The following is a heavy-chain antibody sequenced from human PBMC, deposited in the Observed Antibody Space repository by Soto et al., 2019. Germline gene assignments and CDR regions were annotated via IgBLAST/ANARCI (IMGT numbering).Heavy chain of an antibody. CDR1: GYTFTNYG. D-gene: IGHD2-2*01. CDR2: ISTYNGNT. Sequence: ASVKVSCKASGYTFTNYGISWVRQAPGQGLEWMGWISTYNGNTNYAQKLQGRVTPTADTSTSTAYMELRSLRSDDTAVYYCARGQMYCSTTSCYLTTAEYFQYWGQGTLVTASS. V-gene: IGHV1-18*04. J-gene: IGHJ1*01. CDR3: ARGQMYCSTTSCYLTTAEYFQY.